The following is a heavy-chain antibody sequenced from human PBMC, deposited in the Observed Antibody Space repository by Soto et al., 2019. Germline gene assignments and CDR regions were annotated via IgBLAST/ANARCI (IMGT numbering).Heavy chain of an antibody. V-gene: IGHV4-59*01. CDR1: GDSISRYY. D-gene: IGHD3-10*01. Sequence: QVKLQESGPGLVKPSETLSLTCTVSGDSISRYYWSWFRLSPGKGLEWIGYIYYSGETNYNPSVKSRVTISVDRTKNQFSLKLSSVTAADTAVYYCARDQGGEFLKGSGMDVWGQGTTVTVSS. CDR3: ARDQGGEFLKGSGMDV. J-gene: IGHJ6*02. CDR2: IYYSGET.